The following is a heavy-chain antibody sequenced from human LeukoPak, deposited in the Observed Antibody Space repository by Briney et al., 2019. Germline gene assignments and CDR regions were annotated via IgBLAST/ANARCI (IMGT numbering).Heavy chain of an antibody. Sequence: SETLSLTCAVFGGSFSGYYWTWIRQPPGKGLEWIGEINQSGSTNYNASLKGRVTISVDTSKNQISLKLRSVTAADTAVFYCARRNKAVPGDAFDMWGQGTMVTVSS. D-gene: IGHD6-19*01. V-gene: IGHV4-34*01. CDR1: GGSFSGYY. CDR2: INQSGST. J-gene: IGHJ3*02. CDR3: ARRNKAVPGDAFDM.